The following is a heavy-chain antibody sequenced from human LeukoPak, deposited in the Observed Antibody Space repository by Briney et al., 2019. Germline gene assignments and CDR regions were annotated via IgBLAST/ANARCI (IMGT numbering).Heavy chain of an antibody. D-gene: IGHD3-22*01. V-gene: IGHV1-3*01. CDR3: ARVPLHDDSGHYYPH. CDR2: INGGNGNT. J-gene: IGHJ1*01. CDR1: GYTFTSYG. Sequence: ASVKVSCKTSGYTFTSYGMDWVRQAPGQSLEWMGWINGGNGNTKYSEKFQGRVTIIRDTSASTAYMELSSLRSEDTALYYCARVPLHDDSGHYYPHWGQGTLVTVSS.